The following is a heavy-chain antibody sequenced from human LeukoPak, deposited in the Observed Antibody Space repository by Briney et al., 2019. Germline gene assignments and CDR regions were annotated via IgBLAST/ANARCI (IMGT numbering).Heavy chain of an antibody. CDR3: ARDGWPAFDY. CDR2: TYYRSKWYT. D-gene: IGHD2-15*01. V-gene: IGHV6-1*01. CDR1: GDSVSTSTAA. J-gene: IGHJ4*02. Sequence: SQTLSLTCAISGDSVSTSTAAWNWIRQSPSRGLEWLGSTYYRSKWYTDYAVSVKSRITINPNTSKNQFSLQLNSVTPEDTAVYFCARDGWPAFDYWGQGTLVTVSS.